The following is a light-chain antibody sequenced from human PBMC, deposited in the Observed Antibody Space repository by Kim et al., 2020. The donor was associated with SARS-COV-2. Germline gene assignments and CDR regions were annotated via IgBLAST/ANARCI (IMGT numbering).Light chain of an antibody. J-gene: IGKJ1*01. CDR1: KSVKTW. CDR3: QQYYIYWT. V-gene: IGKV1-5*03. CDR2: RAS. Sequence: SACVGKRCTSTWRASKSVKTWLAWYQQKSGKAPKLLIYRASSLESGVPSRFSGSGSGTEFTLTINSLQPDDFATYYCQQYYIYWTFGQGTKVDIK.